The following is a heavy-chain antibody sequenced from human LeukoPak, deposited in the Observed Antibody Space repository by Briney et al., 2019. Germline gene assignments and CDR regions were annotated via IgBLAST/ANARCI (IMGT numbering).Heavy chain of an antibody. CDR2: ISSSGSTI. CDR3: ARVNYYGLENWFDS. J-gene: IGHJ5*01. V-gene: IGHV3-48*03. Sequence: GGSLRLSCAASGFTFSSYEMNWVRQAPGKGLEWVSYISSSGSTIYYADSVKGRFTISRDNAKNSLYLQMNSLRADDTAVYYCARVNYYGLENWFDSWGQGTLAIVSS. D-gene: IGHD3-10*01. CDR1: GFTFSSYE.